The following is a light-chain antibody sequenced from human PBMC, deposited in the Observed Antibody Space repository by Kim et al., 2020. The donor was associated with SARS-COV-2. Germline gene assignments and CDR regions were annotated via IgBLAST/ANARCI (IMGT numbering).Light chain of an antibody. CDR2: ENN. CDR3: QSYDNNNQV. Sequence: GGTVTISCTGSSGSIASNYVQWYQQRPGSAPTTVIYENNQRPSGVPDRFSGSIDSSSNSASLTISGLKTEDEADYYCQSYDNNNQVFGGGTQLTVL. CDR1: SGSIASNY. J-gene: IGLJ3*02. V-gene: IGLV6-57*02.